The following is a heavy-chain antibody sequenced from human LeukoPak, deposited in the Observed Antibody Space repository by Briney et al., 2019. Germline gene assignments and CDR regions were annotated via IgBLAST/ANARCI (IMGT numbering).Heavy chain of an antibody. D-gene: IGHD2-2*01. CDR1: GYTFTNYG. V-gene: IGHV1-18*01. CDR2: ISAYNGYT. J-gene: IGHJ3*02. Sequence: ASVKVSCKTSGYTFTNYGVSWVRQAPGQGLEWMGWISAYNGYTNYAQKLQVRVTMTTDTSTSTAYMELRSLTSDDTAVYYCASIVVVPATAFDIWGQGTMVTVSS. CDR3: ASIVVVPATAFDI.